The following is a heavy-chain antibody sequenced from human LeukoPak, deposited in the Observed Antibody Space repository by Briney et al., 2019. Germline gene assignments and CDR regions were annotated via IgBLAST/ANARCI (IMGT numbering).Heavy chain of an antibody. Sequence: SVKVSCKASGGTFSSYAISWVRQAPGQGLEWMGGIIPIFGTANYAQKFQGRVTITADESTSTAYMELSSLRPEDTAVYYCARGRYDSSGYTKRSFDYWGQGTLVTVSS. CDR2: IIPIFGTA. CDR1: GGTFSSYA. D-gene: IGHD3-22*01. V-gene: IGHV1-69*01. J-gene: IGHJ4*02. CDR3: ARGRYDSSGYTKRSFDY.